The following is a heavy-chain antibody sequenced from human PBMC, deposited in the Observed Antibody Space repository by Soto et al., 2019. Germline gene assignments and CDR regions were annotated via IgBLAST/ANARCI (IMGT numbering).Heavy chain of an antibody. D-gene: IGHD4-17*01. V-gene: IGHV3-9*01. J-gene: IGHJ3*02. Sequence: EVQLVESGGGLVQPGRSLRLSCAASGFTFDDYAMHWVRQAPGKVLEWVSGISWNSGSIGYADSVKGRFTISRDNAKNSLYLQMNSLRAEDTALYYCAKTLVEPDYGGNSEAAFDIWGQATMVTVSS. CDR3: AKTLVEPDYGGNSEAAFDI. CDR1: GFTFDDYA. CDR2: ISWNSGSI.